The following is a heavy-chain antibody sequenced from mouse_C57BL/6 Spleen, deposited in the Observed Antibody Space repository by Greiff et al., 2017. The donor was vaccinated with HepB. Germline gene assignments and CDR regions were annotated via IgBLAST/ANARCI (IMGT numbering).Heavy chain of an antibody. CDR1: GYTFTSYW. D-gene: IGHD3-2*02. CDR2: IHPNSGST. J-gene: IGHJ2*01. V-gene: IGHV1-64*01. Sequence: VQLQQPGAELVRPGSSVKLSCKASGYTFTSYWMHWVKQRPGQGLEWIGMIHPNSGSTNYNEKFKSKATLTVDKSSSTAYMQLSSLTSEDSAVYYCARSETAQVHIDYWGQGTTLTVSS. CDR3: ARSETAQVHIDY.